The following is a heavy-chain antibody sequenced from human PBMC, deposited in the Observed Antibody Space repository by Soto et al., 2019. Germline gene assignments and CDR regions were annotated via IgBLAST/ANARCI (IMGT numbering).Heavy chain of an antibody. CDR1: GGSFSGYY. V-gene: IGHV4-34*01. Sequence: SETLSLTCAVYGGSFSGYYWSWIRQPPGKGLEWIGEINHSGSTNYNPSLKSRVTISVDTSKNQFSLKLSSVTAADTAVYYCARAPETPTIFGVVRPYFINHWGQGTLVTVSS. J-gene: IGHJ5*02. CDR3: ARAPETPTIFGVVRPYFINH. CDR2: INHSGST. D-gene: IGHD3-3*01.